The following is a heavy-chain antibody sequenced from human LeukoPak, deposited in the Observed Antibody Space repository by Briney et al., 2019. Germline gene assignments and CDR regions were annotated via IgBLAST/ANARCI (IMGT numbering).Heavy chain of an antibody. CDR2: IYTSGST. CDR1: GGSISSYY. J-gene: IGHJ6*02. D-gene: IGHD3-10*01. Sequence: SETLSLTCTVSGGSISSYYWSWIRQPAGKGLEWIGRIYTSGSTNYNPSLKSRVTMSVDTSKNQFSLKLSSVTAADTAVYYCARDTVRMVRGVSYGMDVWGQGTTVTVSS. CDR3: ARDTVRMVRGVSYGMDV. V-gene: IGHV4-4*07.